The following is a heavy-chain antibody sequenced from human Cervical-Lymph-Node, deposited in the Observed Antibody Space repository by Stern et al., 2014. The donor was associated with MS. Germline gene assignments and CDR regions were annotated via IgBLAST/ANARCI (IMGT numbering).Heavy chain of an antibody. CDR1: GGSISSGGYY. J-gene: IGHJ5*02. CDR2: LYYSWST. Sequence: VQLQESGPGLVKPSQTLSLTCTVSGGSISSGGYYWSRIPPHPGQGLEWIGYLYYSWSTYYNPSLKSRVTISIDTAKNQFSLKLSSVTAADTAVYYCARCLAVVVAATSWFDPWGQGTLVTVSS. CDR3: ARCLAVVVAATSWFDP. D-gene: IGHD2-15*01. V-gene: IGHV4-31*03.